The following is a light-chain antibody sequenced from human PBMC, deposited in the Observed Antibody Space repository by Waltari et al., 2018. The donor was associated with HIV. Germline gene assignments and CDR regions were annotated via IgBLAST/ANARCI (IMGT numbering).Light chain of an antibody. Sequence: SVLPQPPSVSGAPGQHVTISCPGSTSNLGADSDVPWYQQLPGRAPKVLIYGKNKRPSGIPDRFSGSKSGTSASLAITVLQSDDEADYYCHSYDSGLGALFGGGTKVTVL. CDR2: GKN. J-gene: IGLJ3*02. CDR1: TSNLGADSD. CDR3: HSYDSGLGAL. V-gene: IGLV1-40*01.